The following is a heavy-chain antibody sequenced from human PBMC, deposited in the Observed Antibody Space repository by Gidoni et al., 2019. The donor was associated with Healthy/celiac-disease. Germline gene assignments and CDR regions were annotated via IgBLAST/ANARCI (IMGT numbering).Heavy chain of an antibody. D-gene: IGHD3-10*01. CDR3: ARASLELLTPYYYYYGMDV. J-gene: IGHJ6*02. Sequence: EVQRVESGGGLVQAGGSLRLPGAAAGCTLRSYWMRWVRQAPGKGLEWVANIKQDGSEKYYVDSVKGRFTISRDNAKNSLYLQMNNLRAEDTAVYYCARASLELLTPYYYYYGMDVWGQGTTVTVSS. CDR2: IKQDGSEK. CDR1: GCTLRSYW. V-gene: IGHV3-7*01.